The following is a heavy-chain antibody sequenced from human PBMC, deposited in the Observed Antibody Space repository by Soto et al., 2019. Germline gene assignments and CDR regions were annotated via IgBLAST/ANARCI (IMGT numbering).Heavy chain of an antibody. V-gene: IGHV3-49*04. CDR1: GFTFGDYA. Sequence: GGSLRLSCTASGFTFGDYAMSWVRQAPGKGLEWVGFIRSKAYGGTTEYAASVKGRFTISRDDSKSIAYLQMNSLKTEDTAVYYCTRDRYSYYGMDVWGQGTTVTVSS. CDR2: IRSKAYGGTT. J-gene: IGHJ6*02. CDR3: TRDRYSYYGMDV.